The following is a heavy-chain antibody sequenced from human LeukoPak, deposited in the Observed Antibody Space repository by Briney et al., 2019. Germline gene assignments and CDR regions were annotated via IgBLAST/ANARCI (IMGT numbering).Heavy chain of an antibody. Sequence: SETLSLTCTVSGGSISSYYWSWIRQPPGKGLEWIGYIYYNGNTNYNPSLKSRVTISVDTSKNQFSLKLSSVTAADTAVYYCARDITNYWGQGTLVTVSS. CDR2: IYYNGNT. J-gene: IGHJ4*02. CDR3: ARDITNY. D-gene: IGHD1-14*01. CDR1: GGSISSYY. V-gene: IGHV4-59*12.